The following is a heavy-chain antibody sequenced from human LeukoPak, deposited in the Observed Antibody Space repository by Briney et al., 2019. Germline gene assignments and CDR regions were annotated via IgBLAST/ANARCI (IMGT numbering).Heavy chain of an antibody. D-gene: IGHD6-13*01. CDR1: GGTFSSYA. CDR2: IIPIFGTA. J-gene: IGHJ3*02. Sequence: SVKVSCKASGGTFSSYAISWVRQAPGQGLEWMGGIIPIFGTANYAQKFQGRVTITADESTSTAYMELSSLRSEDTAVYYCARARQQLVYDAFDIWGQGTMVTVSS. CDR3: ARARQQLVYDAFDI. V-gene: IGHV1-69*01.